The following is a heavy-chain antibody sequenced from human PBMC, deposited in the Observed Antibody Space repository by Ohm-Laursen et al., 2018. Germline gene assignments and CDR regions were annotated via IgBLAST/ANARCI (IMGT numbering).Heavy chain of an antibody. CDR3: SRGQRNYYAMDV. CDR1: GDSVSSDSGA. D-gene: IGHD1-1*01. Sequence: QTLSLTCAISGDSVSSDSGAWNWIRQSPSRGLEWLGRTHYSSKWVYDYAVSVKSRITITPDASKNQFSLQLNSVTPEDSAVYYCSRGQRNYYAMDVWGQGTTVTVSS. J-gene: IGHJ6*02. CDR2: THYSSKWVY. V-gene: IGHV6-1*01.